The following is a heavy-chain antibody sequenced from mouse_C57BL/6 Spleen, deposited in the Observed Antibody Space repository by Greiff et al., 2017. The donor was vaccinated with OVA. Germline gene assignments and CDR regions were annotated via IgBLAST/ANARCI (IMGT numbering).Heavy chain of an antibody. CDR2: IYPRDGST. J-gene: IGHJ2*01. V-gene: IGHV1-85*01. CDR3: AYGSSLDY. Sequence: VQRVESGPELVKPGASVKLSCKASGYTFTSYDINWVKQRPGQGLEWIGWIYPRDGSTKYNEKFKGKATLTVDTSSSTAYMELHSLTSEDSAVYFCAYGSSLDYWGQGTTLTVSS. D-gene: IGHD1-1*01. CDR1: GYTFTSYD.